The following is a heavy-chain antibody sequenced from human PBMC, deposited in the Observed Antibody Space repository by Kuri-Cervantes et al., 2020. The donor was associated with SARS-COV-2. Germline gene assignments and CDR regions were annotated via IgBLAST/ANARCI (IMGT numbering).Heavy chain of an antibody. J-gene: IGHJ4*02. CDR3: ARDYYDSSGYSSFDY. D-gene: IGHD3-22*01. Sequence: WGTLCLTCAVSGFTFSRYCMHWIRQAPGKGLEWVANRKEDGSEKYYVDFVKCRFTSARDNAKNSLYLHMNSLRAEDTAVYYCARDYYDSSGYSSFDYWGQGTLVTVSS. CDR1: GFTFSRYC. CDR2: RKEDGSEK. V-gene: IGHV3-7*05.